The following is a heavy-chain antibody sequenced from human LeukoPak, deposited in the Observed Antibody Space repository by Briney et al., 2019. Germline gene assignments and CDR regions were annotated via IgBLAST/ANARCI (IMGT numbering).Heavy chain of an antibody. CDR3: ARSYGYTFYYYYGMDV. J-gene: IGHJ6*02. V-gene: IGHV1-69*13. CDR2: IIPIFGTA. D-gene: IGHD5-18*01. CDR1: GGTFGSYA. Sequence: SVKVSCKASGGTFGSYAISWVRQAPGQGLEWMGGIIPIFGTANYAQKFQGRVTITADESTSTAYMELSSLRSEDTAVYYCARSYGYTFYYYYGMDVWGQGTTVTVSS.